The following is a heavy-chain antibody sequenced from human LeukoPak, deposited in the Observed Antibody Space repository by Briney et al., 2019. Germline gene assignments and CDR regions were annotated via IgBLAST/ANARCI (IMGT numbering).Heavy chain of an antibody. J-gene: IGHJ6*02. Sequence: GGSLRLSCAASGFTFSSYGMHWVRQAPGKGLEWVAVIWYDGSNKYYADSVKGRFTISRDNSKNTLYLQMNSLRAEDTAVYYCARDRGYYGSGSYYYYYYGMDVWGQETTVTVSS. D-gene: IGHD3-10*01. CDR2: IWYDGSNK. V-gene: IGHV3-33*01. CDR3: ARDRGYYGSGSYYYYYYGMDV. CDR1: GFTFSSYG.